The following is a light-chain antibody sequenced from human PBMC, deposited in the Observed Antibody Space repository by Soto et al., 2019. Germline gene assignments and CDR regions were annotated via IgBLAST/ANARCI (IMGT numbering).Light chain of an antibody. CDR1: RSDVGGYKY. CDR3: RSYAGGNSLV. J-gene: IGLJ2*01. V-gene: IGLV2-8*01. CDR2: EVS. Sequence: QSALTQPPSASGSPGQSVTISCTGTRSDVGGYKYVSWYQQHPGKAPKLMIYEVSKRPSGVPDRFSGSKSGNTASLTVSGLQDEDEADYYCRSYAGGNSLVFGGGAKLTVL.